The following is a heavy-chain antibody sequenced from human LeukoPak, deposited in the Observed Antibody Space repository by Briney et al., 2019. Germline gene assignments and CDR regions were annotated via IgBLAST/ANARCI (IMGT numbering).Heavy chain of an antibody. CDR1: GYTFTGYY. Sequence: ASVKVSCKASGYTFTGYYMHWVRQAPGQGLEWMGWINPNSGGTNYAQKFQGRVTMTRDTSISTAYMELSRLRSDDTAVYYCARSWTTPSGWFDPWGQGTLVTVSS. D-gene: IGHD3-3*01. J-gene: IGHJ5*02. V-gene: IGHV1-2*02. CDR3: ARSWTTPSGWFDP. CDR2: INPNSGGT.